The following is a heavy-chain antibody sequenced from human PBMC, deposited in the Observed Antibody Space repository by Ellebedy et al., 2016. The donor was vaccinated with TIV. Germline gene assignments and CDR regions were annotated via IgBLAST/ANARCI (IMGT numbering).Heavy chain of an antibody. CDR2: IKQDGSEK. V-gene: IGHV3-7*01. CDR3: ARGGAYVRGTGMDV. CDR1: GFTFSSYW. D-gene: IGHD3-10*02. J-gene: IGHJ6*02. Sequence: GGSLRLSXAASGFTFSSYWMSWVRQAPGKGLEWVANIKQDGSEKYYVDSVKGRFTISRDNAKNSLYLQMNSLRAEDTAVYYCARGGAYVRGTGMDVWGQGTTVTVSS.